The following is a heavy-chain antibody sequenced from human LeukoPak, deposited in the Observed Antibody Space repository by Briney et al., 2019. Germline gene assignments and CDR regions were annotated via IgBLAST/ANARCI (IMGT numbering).Heavy chain of an antibody. D-gene: IGHD1-26*01. CDR2: INPKTGVT. Sequence: ASVKVSCKASGYTFTDYYLHWVRQAPGHGLEWMGWINPKTGVTKYAQNFQGRVTMTRDTSISTAYMEVSRLRSDDTAVFYCARDLAMYSPDLDYWGQGTLVTASS. CDR3: ARDLAMYSPDLDY. V-gene: IGHV1-2*02. CDR1: GYTFTDYY. J-gene: IGHJ4*02.